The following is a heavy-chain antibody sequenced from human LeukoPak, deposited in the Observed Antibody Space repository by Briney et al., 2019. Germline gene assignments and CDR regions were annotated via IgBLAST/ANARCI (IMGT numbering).Heavy chain of an antibody. CDR1: GYSFTNYW. CDR2: ISPGDSDT. V-gene: IGHV5-51*01. Sequence: GEYLKISCQGSGYSFTNYWIGWVRQLPGKGLEWMGIISPGDSDTRYSPSFQGQVTISADKSISTAYLQWSSLKASDTAMYYCATYHTGSYKYFFDYWGQGTLVTVSS. CDR3: ATYHTGSYKYFFDY. D-gene: IGHD1-26*01. J-gene: IGHJ4*02.